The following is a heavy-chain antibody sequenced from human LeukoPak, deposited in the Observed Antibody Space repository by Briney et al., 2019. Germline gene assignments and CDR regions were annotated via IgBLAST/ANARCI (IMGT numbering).Heavy chain of an antibody. V-gene: IGHV3-73*01. CDR2: IRSTSNSYAT. D-gene: IGHD6-19*01. J-gene: IGHJ4*02. Sequence: PGGSLRLSCAASGFTFSGSAMHWVRQASGKGLGWVGLIRSTSNSYATAYAASVKGRFTISRDDSKNTAYLQMNSLKAEDTAVYYCAGGSGWYSPDYWGQGALVTVSS. CDR3: AGGSGWYSPDY. CDR1: GFTFSGSA.